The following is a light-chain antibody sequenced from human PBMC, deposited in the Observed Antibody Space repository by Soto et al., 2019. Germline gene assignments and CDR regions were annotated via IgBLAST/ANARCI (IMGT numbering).Light chain of an antibody. J-gene: IGLJ2*01. CDR2: EAT. CDR1: GSDVGNYNF. V-gene: IGLV2-23*01. Sequence: QSVLTQPASVSGSPGQSISISCSRTGSDVGNYNFFAWYQQHPGEAPKLIIYEATKRPSGVSNRFSGSKSGNTASLTISGLQADDEADYYCCSYAGTTTVFGGGTKVTVL. CDR3: CSYAGTTTV.